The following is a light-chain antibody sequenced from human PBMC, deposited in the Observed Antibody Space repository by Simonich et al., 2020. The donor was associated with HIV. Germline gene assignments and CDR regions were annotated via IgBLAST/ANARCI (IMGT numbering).Light chain of an antibody. Sequence: QSALTQPASVSGSPGQSITISCTGTSSDVGGYDYVSRYQQHSGNAPKLMIYDVSHQPSGVSNRCSGSKSGNTASLTISGLLAEDEADYNYTSYTSSNTRVIFGGGTKLTVL. CDR3: TSYTSSNTRVI. V-gene: IGLV2-14*03. CDR1: SSDVGGYDY. J-gene: IGLJ2*01. CDR2: DVS.